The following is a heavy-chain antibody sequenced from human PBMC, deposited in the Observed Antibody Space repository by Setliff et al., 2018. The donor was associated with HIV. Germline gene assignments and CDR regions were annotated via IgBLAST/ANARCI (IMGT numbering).Heavy chain of an antibody. J-gene: IGHJ5*02. CDR1: GGSFSGYY. CDR2: INHSGST. V-gene: IGHV4-34*01. Sequence: PSETLSLTCAVYGGSFSGYYWSWIRQPPGKGLGWIGEINHSGSTNYNPSLKSRVTISVDTSKKQFSLKLSSVTAADTAVYYCARVWTPGYSSSWYWFDPWGQGTLVTVS. CDR3: ARVWTPGYSSSWYWFDP. D-gene: IGHD6-13*01.